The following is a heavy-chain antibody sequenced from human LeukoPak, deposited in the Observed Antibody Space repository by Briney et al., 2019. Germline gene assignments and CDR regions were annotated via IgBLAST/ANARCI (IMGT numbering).Heavy chain of an antibody. V-gene: IGHV1-18*01. CDR2: ISAYNGNT. Sequence: ASVKVSCKASGYTFTSYGISWVRQAPGQGLEWMGWISAYNGNTNYAQKLQGRVTITTDTSTSTAYMELRSLRSDDTAVYYCARDSLTIFGVVIIAPFNYYYYYGMDVWGQGTTVTVSS. J-gene: IGHJ6*02. CDR1: GYTFTSYG. CDR3: ARDSLTIFGVVIIAPFNYYYYYGMDV. D-gene: IGHD3-3*01.